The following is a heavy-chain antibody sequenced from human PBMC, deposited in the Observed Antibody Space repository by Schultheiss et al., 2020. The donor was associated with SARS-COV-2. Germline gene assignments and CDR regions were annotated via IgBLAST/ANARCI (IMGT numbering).Heavy chain of an antibody. CDR3: ARDWGVGATSAFDI. Sequence: SQTLSLTCPVSGGSISSSSYYWGWIRQPPGKGLEWIGSIYTSGSTNYNPSLKSRVTMSVDTSKNQFSLKLSSVTAADTAVYYCARDWGVGATSAFDIWGQGTMVTVSS. CDR2: IYTSGST. V-gene: IGHV4-39*07. D-gene: IGHD1-26*01. CDR1: GGSISSSSYY. J-gene: IGHJ3*02.